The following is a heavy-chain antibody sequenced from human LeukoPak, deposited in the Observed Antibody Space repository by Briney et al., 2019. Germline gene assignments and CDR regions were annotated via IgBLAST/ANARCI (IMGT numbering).Heavy chain of an antibody. J-gene: IGHJ6*02. Sequence: GGSLRLSCAASGFTFSSYAMSWVRQAPGKGLEWVSAISGSGGSTYYADSVKGRFTISRDNAKNSLYLQMNSLRAEDTAVYYCARDHASPEPVGDNGMDVWGQGTTVTVSS. CDR1: GFTFSSYA. CDR2: ISGSGGST. V-gene: IGHV3-23*01. D-gene: IGHD1-14*01. CDR3: ARDHASPEPVGDNGMDV.